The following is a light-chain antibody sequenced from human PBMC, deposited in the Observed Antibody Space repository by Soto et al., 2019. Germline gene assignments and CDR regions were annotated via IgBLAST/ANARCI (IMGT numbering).Light chain of an antibody. J-gene: IGLJ1*01. CDR1: SSDVVGYTY. CDR3: SSYITSNTRQIV. CDR2: GVS. V-gene: IGLV2-14*01. Sequence: QSVLTQPAAVAGSPGQSITISCTGASSDVVGYTYVSWYQQHPGKAPKFMIYGVSNRPSGFSTRFSGSKSGTTASLTISGLQAEDEADYYCSSYITSNTRQIVFGTGTKVTVL.